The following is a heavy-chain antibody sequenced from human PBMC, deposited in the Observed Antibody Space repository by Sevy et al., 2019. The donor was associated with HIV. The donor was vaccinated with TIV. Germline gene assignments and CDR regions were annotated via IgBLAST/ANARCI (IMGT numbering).Heavy chain of an antibody. CDR3: ARVSDIVVVVAATYFDY. Sequence: ASVKVSCKASGYTFTSYGISWVRQAPGQGLEWMGWISAYNGNRNYAQMLQGRVTMTTDTSTSTAYMELRSLRSDDTAVYYCARVSDIVVVVAATYFDYWGQGTLVTVSS. CDR2: ISAYNGNR. J-gene: IGHJ4*02. CDR1: GYTFTSYG. V-gene: IGHV1-18*01. D-gene: IGHD2-15*01.